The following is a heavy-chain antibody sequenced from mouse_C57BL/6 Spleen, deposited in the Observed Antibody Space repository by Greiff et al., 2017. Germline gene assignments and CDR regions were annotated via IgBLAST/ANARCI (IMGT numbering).Heavy chain of an antibody. CDR1: DYSITSSYY. CDR2: ISYDGSN. V-gene: IGHV3-6*01. D-gene: IGHD5-1-1*01. Sequence: EVQLQESGPGLVKPSQSLSLTCSVTDYSITSSYYWNWIRQFPGNKLEWMGYISYDGSNNYNPTLKNRISITRDTSKNHFFLNLHSVTTEDTATYYCAREPYLIHFAYWGQGTLVTVSA. J-gene: IGHJ3*01. CDR3: AREPYLIHFAY.